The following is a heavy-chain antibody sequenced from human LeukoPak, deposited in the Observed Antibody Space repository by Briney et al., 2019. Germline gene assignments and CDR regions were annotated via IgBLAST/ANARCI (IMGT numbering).Heavy chain of an antibody. CDR3: ARDGGKETRGRGLQLLWDY. CDR1: GFTFYTYA. Sequence: GSLRLSCGASGFTFYTYAMCWVRQAPGEGLEWVSCISCSGDSTYYADSVKGRFTISRDNSKNTLYLQMNSLRAEDTAVYYCARDGGKETRGRGLQLLWDYWGQGTLVTVSS. D-gene: IGHD3-16*01. CDR2: ISCSGDST. J-gene: IGHJ4*02. V-gene: IGHV3-23*01.